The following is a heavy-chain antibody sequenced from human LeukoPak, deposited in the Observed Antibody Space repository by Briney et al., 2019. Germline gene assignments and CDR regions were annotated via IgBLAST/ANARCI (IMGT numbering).Heavy chain of an antibody. V-gene: IGHV1-46*01. CDR1: GYTFTSYY. CDR2: INPSGDST. Sequence: ASVKVSCKASGYTFTSYYMHWVRQAPGQGLEWMGIINPSGDSTSYAQKFQGRVTMTRDTSTSTVYMELSSLRSEDTAVYYCAREGSTGDYDFWSQGTLVTVSS. D-gene: IGHD3-3*01. CDR3: AREGSTGDYDF. J-gene: IGHJ4*02.